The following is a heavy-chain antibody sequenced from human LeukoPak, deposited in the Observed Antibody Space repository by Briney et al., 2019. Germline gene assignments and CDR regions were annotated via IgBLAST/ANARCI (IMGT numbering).Heavy chain of an antibody. CDR1: GFTFSSYA. Sequence: GSLRLSCAASGFTFSSYAMSWVRQAPGKGLEWVSAISGSGGSTCYADSVKGRFTISRDNSKNTLYLQMNSLRAEDTAVYYCAKDQAYCSSTSCPFDYWGQGTLVTVSS. D-gene: IGHD2-2*01. J-gene: IGHJ4*02. V-gene: IGHV3-23*01. CDR3: AKDQAYCSSTSCPFDY. CDR2: ISGSGGST.